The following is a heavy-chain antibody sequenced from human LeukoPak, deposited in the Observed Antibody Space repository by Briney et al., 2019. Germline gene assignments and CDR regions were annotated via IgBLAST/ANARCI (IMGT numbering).Heavy chain of an antibody. CDR3: ASFRIDPPLAFDI. Sequence: GASVKVSCKASGGTFSSYAISWVRQAPGQGLEWMGRIIPILGIANYAQKFQGRVTITAGKSTSTAYMELSSLRSEDTAVYYCASFRIDPPLAFDIWGQGTMVTVSS. D-gene: IGHD2/OR15-2a*01. J-gene: IGHJ3*02. V-gene: IGHV1-69*04. CDR2: IIPILGIA. CDR1: GGTFSSYA.